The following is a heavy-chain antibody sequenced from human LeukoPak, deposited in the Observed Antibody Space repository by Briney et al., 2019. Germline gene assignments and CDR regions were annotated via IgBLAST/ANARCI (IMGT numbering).Heavy chain of an antibody. J-gene: IGHJ5*02. V-gene: IGHV1-69*13. CDR2: IIPIFGTA. Sequence: SVKVSCKASVGTFSSYAISWVRQAPGQGLEWMGGIIPIFGTANYAQKFQGRVTITADESTSTAYMELSSLRSEDTAVYYCARGLVLWFGGFDPWGQGTLVTVSS. D-gene: IGHD3-10*01. CDR3: ARGLVLWFGGFDP. CDR1: VGTFSSYA.